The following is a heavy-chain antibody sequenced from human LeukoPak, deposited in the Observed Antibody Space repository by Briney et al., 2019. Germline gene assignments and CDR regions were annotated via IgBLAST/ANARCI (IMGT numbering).Heavy chain of an antibody. CDR1: GGSISSYY. CDR3: ARHVGDYYDSSGYYFDY. J-gene: IGHJ4*02. Sequence: SETLSLTCTVSGGSISSYYWSWIRQPPGKGLEWIGYIYSSGSTNYNPSLKSRVTISVDTSKNQFSLKLSSVTAADTAVYYCARHVGDYYDSSGYYFDYWGQGTLVTVSS. CDR2: IYSSGST. D-gene: IGHD3-22*01. V-gene: IGHV4-59*08.